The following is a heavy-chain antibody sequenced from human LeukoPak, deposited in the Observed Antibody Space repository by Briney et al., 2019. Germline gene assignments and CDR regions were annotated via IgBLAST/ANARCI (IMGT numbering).Heavy chain of an antibody. CDR3: ARDRGYYGSGRSNWFDP. J-gene: IGHJ5*02. V-gene: IGHV4-39*07. Sequence: SETLSLTCTVSGGSISSTNFYWGWIRQPPGKGLEWIGTIYYSGSTYYNPSLKSRVTISVDTSKNQFSLKLSSVTAADTAVYYCARDRGYYGSGRSNWFDPWGQGTLVTVSS. CDR2: IYYSGST. CDR1: GGSISSTNFY. D-gene: IGHD3-10*01.